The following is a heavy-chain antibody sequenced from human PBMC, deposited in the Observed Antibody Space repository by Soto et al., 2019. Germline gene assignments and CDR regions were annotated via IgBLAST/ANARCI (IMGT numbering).Heavy chain of an antibody. CDR3: TTGSSWYGELDY. Sequence: PGGSLRLSCAASGFTFSNAWMSWVRQAPGKGLEGVGRIKSKTDGGTTDYAAVVKGRFTISRDDSKKMLFLQMNSLKTEDTAVYYCTTGSSWYGELDYWGQGTLVTVS. J-gene: IGHJ4*02. D-gene: IGHD6-13*01. CDR1: GFTFSNAW. V-gene: IGHV3-15*01. CDR2: IKSKTDGGTT.